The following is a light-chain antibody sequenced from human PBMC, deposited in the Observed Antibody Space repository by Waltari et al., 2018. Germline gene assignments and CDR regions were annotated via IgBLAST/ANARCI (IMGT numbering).Light chain of an antibody. J-gene: IGLJ2*01. CDR3: QSYDLNSRVV. Sequence: FLLPHPHSVSESPGKTVTIPFPRSRGNTARDLWQRYQQRPGGAPTTIIYEDTQTPSGVPDRFSGSIDSSSNSASLTISGLSTEDEADYYCQSYDLNSRVVFGGRTKLTVL. CDR1: RGNTARDL. CDR2: EDT. V-gene: IGLV6-57*03.